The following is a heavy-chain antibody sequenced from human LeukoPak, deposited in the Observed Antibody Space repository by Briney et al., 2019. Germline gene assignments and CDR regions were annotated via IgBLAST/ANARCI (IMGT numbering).Heavy chain of an antibody. CDR1: GFTFSSFEMN. V-gene: IGHV4-39*01. Sequence: GSLRLSCAASGFTFSSFEMNWVRQPPGKGLEWIGSIYYNGNTYYNPSLKSRITISVDTSKNQFSLKLNSVAAADTAVYFCGRLDDYDYSAWWGQGILVTVSS. J-gene: IGHJ4*02. D-gene: IGHD3-22*01. CDR2: IYYNGNT. CDR3: GRLDDYDYSAW.